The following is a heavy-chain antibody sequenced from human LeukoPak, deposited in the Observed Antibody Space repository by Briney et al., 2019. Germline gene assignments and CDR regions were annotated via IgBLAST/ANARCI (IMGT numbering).Heavy chain of an antibody. Sequence: GGSLRLSCAASGFTFSSYGMHWVRQAPGKGLEWVAFIRYDGSNKYYADSVKGRFTISRDNSKNTLYLQMNSLRAEDTAVYYCAKDQEGGSYRRIHFDYWGQGTLVTVSS. V-gene: IGHV3-30*02. CDR1: GFTFSSYG. D-gene: IGHD1-26*01. J-gene: IGHJ4*02. CDR2: IRYDGSNK. CDR3: AKDQEGGSYRRIHFDY.